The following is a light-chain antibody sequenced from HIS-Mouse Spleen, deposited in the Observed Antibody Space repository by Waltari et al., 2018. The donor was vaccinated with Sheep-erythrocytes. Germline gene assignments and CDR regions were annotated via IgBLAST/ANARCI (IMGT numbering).Light chain of an antibody. CDR1: SSNIGNNY. V-gene: IGLV1-51*01. J-gene: IGLJ2*01. CDR3: CSYAGSYTFVV. Sequence: QSVLTQPPSVSAAPGQKVTISCSGSSSNIGNNYVSWYQQLPGTAPKLLIYDNNKRPSGIPDRFSGSKSGTSATLGITGLQTVDEADYYCCSYAGSYTFVVFGGGTKLTVL. CDR2: DNN.